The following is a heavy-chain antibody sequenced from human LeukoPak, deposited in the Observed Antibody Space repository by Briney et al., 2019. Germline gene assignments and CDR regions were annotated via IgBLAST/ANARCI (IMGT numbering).Heavy chain of an antibody. CDR1: GFTFSSYG. CDR3: ARAQSDCSGGSCYLSPFDY. V-gene: IGHV3-33*01. Sequence: PGRSLRLSCAASGFTFSSYGMHWVRQAQGKGLEWVAVICYDGSKKYYADSVKGRFTISRENSKNTLYLQMNSLRAEDTAVYYCARAQSDCSGGSCYLSPFDYWGQGTLVTVSS. CDR2: ICYDGSKK. J-gene: IGHJ4*02. D-gene: IGHD2-15*01.